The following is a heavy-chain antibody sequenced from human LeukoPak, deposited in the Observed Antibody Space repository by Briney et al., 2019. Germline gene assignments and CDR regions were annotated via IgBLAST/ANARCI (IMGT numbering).Heavy chain of an antibody. D-gene: IGHD3-22*01. Sequence: PGRSLRLSCAASGFTFRRYTMHWVRQAPGKGLEWVAVISYDGRNENYADSVSGRFTISRDNSKNTLYLRMNSLRAEDTAVYYCARDGSGYWFDYWGQGTLATVSS. V-gene: IGHV3-30*01. J-gene: IGHJ4*02. CDR2: ISYDGRNE. CDR1: GFTFRRYT. CDR3: ARDGSGYWFDY.